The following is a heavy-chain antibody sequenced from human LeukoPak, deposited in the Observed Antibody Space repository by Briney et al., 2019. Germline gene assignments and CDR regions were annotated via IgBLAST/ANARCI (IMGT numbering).Heavy chain of an antibody. CDR3: ARNSEAGTSAGTIDY. CDR1: GGSISSSNYY. V-gene: IGHV4-61*02. Sequence: PSETLSLTCTVSGGSISSSNYYWNWIRQPAGKGLEWIGRIYTRGSTNYNPSLKSRVTISVDTSKNQFSLKVSSVTAADTALYYCARNSEAGTSAGTIDYWGQGTLVTVSP. D-gene: IGHD6-19*01. CDR2: IYTRGST. J-gene: IGHJ4*02.